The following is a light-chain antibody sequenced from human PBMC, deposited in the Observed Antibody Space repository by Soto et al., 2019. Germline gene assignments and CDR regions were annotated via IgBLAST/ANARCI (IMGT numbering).Light chain of an antibody. CDR3: QQRSNWPPIT. V-gene: IGKV3-15*01. Sequence: EIVMTQSPATLSVSPGERVTLSCRASQSVSSNLAWYQHKPGQAPRLLIYGASTRATAIPARFSGSGSGTEFTLTISSLQSEDFAIYYCQQRSNWPPITFGQGTRLEIK. CDR2: GAS. CDR1: QSVSSN. J-gene: IGKJ5*01.